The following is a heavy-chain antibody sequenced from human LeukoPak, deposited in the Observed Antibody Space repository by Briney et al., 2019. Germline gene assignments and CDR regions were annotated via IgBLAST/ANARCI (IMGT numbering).Heavy chain of an antibody. CDR3: ALVLLVPMGFDY. CDR2: ISGSGGST. D-gene: IGHD2/OR15-2a*01. CDR1: GFTFSSYA. V-gene: IGHV3-23*01. J-gene: IGHJ4*02. Sequence: QPGGSLRLSCAASGFTFSSYAMSWVRQAPGKGLEWVSAISGSGGSTYYADSVKGRFTISRDNSKNTLYLQMNSLRAEDTAVYYCALVLLVPMGFDYWGQGTLVTVSS.